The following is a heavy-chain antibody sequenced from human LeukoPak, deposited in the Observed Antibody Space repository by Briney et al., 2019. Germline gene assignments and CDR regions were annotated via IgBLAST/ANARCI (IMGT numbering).Heavy chain of an antibody. CDR1: GFTFSSYG. CDR2: ISYDGSNK. D-gene: IGHD3-9*01. J-gene: IGHJ4*02. Sequence: GGSLRLSCAASGFTFSSYGMHWVRQAPGKGLEWVAVISYDGSNKYYADSVKGRFTISRDNSKNTLYLQMNSLRAEDTAVYYCAKGGDILTEPHNIDDYWGQGTLVTVSS. V-gene: IGHV3-30*18. CDR3: AKGGDILTEPHNIDDY.